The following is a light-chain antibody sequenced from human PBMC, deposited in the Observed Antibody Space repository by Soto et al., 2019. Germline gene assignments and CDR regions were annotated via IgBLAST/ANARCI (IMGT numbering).Light chain of an antibody. CDR2: RDI. V-gene: IGLV3-9*01. J-gene: IGLJ2*01. Sequence: SYELTQPLSVSVALGQTARIPCGGNNIGSKHLHWSQQKPGQAPLLVIYRDINRPSGIPERFSGSNSGNTATLTISRVQAGDEADYYCQVWDSSTAYEVFGGGTKLTVL. CDR1: NIGSKH. CDR3: QVWDSSTAYEV.